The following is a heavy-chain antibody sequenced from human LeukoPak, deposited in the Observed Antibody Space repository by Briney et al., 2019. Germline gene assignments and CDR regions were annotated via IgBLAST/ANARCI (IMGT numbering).Heavy chain of an antibody. CDR1: GYTFTGYH. CDR2: INPNSGGT. Sequence: ASVKVSCKASGYTFTGYHMHWVRQAPGQGLEWMGRINPNSGGTNYAQKFQGRVTMTRDTSISTAYMELSRLRSDDTAVYYCAREYIAVAGMGGVDYWGQGTLVTVSS. D-gene: IGHD6-19*01. J-gene: IGHJ4*02. CDR3: AREYIAVAGMGGVDY. V-gene: IGHV1-2*06.